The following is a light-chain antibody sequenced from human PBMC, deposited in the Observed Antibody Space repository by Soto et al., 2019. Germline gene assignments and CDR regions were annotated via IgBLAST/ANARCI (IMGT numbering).Light chain of an antibody. CDR1: RSNIGAGYD. J-gene: IGLJ3*02. Sequence: QSVMTQPPSVSGAPGQRVTISCTGSRSNIGAGYDVHWYQKLPGTAPNLLIYGNSNRPSGVPDRFSGSKSGTSASLAITGLQADDESEYYFQSYDSSLSGGVFVGGTKLTVL. CDR2: GNS. V-gene: IGLV1-40*01. CDR3: QSYDSSLSGGV.